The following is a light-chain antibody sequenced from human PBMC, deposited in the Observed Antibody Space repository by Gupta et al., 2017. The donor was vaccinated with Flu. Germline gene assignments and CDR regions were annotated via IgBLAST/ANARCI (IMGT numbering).Light chain of an antibody. CDR2: DVT. V-gene: IGLV2-14*01. CDR1: SSDIVYYNY. CDR3: SSYTSSTTRV. Sequence: SIAISCTGTSSDIVYYNYVSWYQQPPGKAPQLLMYDVTNRPSGVSSRFSGSKSGDKASLTISGLQAEDEADDYCSSYTSSTTRVFGGGTKLTVL. J-gene: IGLJ2*01.